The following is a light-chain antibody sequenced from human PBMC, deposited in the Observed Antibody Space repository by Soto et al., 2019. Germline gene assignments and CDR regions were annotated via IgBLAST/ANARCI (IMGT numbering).Light chain of an antibody. V-gene: IGKV3-20*01. J-gene: IGKJ1*01. CDR3: QQYDSSPEWT. Sequence: EIVLTQSPGTLSLSLGERATVSCRASQSVSSSYLAWYQQKPGQAPRLLIYGASSRATGIPDRFSGSGSGTDFTLTISRLEPEDFAVYYCQQYDSSPEWTFGQGTKVDIK. CDR2: GAS. CDR1: QSVSSSY.